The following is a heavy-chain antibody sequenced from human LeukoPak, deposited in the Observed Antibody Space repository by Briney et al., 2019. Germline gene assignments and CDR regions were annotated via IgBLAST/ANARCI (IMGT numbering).Heavy chain of an antibody. CDR2: IYHSGST. Sequence: SETLSLTCAVSGGSLSSSNWWSWVRQPPGKGLEWIGEIYHSGSTNYNPSLKSRVTISVDKSKNQFSLKLSSVTAADPAVYYCASWAYGGNQPGYWGQGTLVTVSS. CDR3: ASWAYGGNQPGY. J-gene: IGHJ4*02. V-gene: IGHV4-4*02. D-gene: IGHD4-23*01. CDR1: GGSLSSSNW.